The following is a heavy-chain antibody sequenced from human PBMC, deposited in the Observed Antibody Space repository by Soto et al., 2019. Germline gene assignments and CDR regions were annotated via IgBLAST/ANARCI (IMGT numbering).Heavy chain of an antibody. Sequence: QVQLQESGPGLVKPSQTLSLTCTISGGSISSGEYSWSWIRQNPGMGLEWIGYSYHSGSTYSNPSLKSRVTISVDTSKNQFTLKLSSVTAADTAVYYCGRAFPYYYDSSGYYGRQGEDAFDIWGQGTMVTVSS. V-gene: IGHV4-31*03. CDR2: SYHSGST. D-gene: IGHD3-22*01. CDR1: GGSISSGEYS. CDR3: GRAFPYYYDSSGYYGRQGEDAFDI. J-gene: IGHJ3*02.